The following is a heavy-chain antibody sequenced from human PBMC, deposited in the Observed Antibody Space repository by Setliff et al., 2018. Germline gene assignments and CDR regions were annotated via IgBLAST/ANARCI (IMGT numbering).Heavy chain of an antibody. CDR3: ARGSYYYGSGSYYSV. CDR1: GGTFSSYA. Sequence: ASVKVSCKASGGTFSSYAISWVRQAPGQGLEWMGGIIPILGVANYAQKFQGRVTITADKSTSTAYMELSSLRSEDTAVYYCARGSYYYGSGSYYSVWGQGTLVTVSS. J-gene: IGHJ4*02. CDR2: IIPILGVA. D-gene: IGHD3-10*01. V-gene: IGHV1-69*10.